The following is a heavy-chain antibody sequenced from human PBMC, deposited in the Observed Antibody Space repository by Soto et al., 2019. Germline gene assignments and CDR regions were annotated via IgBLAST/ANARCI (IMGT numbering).Heavy chain of an antibody. CDR3: TANRFYSLDY. D-gene: IGHD2-21*01. V-gene: IGHV4-4*02. CDR1: GESITNDRW. CDR2: IYHSGRA. J-gene: IGHJ4*02. Sequence: QVQLQESGPGLVKPSGTLSLTCSISGESITNDRWCSWVRQPPGQGLEWIGEIYHSGRAHYNPSLKTRVIISVDKSKNSFSLTLSSVTARDTAVDYCTANRFYSLDYWGQGSLVTVSS.